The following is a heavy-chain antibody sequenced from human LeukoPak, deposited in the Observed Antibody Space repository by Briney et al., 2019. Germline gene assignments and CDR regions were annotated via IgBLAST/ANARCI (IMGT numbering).Heavy chain of an antibody. V-gene: IGHV4-4*07. J-gene: IGHJ4*02. D-gene: IGHD4-17*01. CDR3: ARTSYGDFYYFDY. CDR1: GGSISSYY. CDR2: IYTSGST. Sequence: SETLSLTCTVSGGSISSYYWSWIRQPARKGLEWIGRIYTSGSTNYNPYLKSRVTISVDTSKNQFSLKLSSVTAADTAVYYCARTSYGDFYYFDYWGQGTLVTVSS.